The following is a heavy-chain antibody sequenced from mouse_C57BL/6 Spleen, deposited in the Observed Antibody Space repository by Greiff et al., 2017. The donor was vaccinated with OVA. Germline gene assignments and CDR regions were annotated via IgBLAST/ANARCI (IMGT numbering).Heavy chain of an antibody. D-gene: IGHD3-2*02. CDR1: GYSITSGYY. CDR2: ISYDGSN. V-gene: IGHV3-6*01. J-gene: IGHJ4*01. CDR3: ARELRLPAMDY. Sequence: EVQVVESGPGLVKPSQSLSLTCSVTGYSITSGYYWNWIRQFPGNKLEWMGYISYDGSNNYNPSLKNRISITRDTSKNQFFLKLNSVTTEDTATYYCARELRLPAMDYWGQGTSVTVSS.